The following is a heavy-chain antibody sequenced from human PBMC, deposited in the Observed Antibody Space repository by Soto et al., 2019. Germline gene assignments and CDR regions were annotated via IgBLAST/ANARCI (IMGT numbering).Heavy chain of an antibody. CDR3: ARDFRDCCGVPSCIYFDF. J-gene: IGHJ4*02. V-gene: IGHV1-18*01. Sequence: QVQLVQSGAEVKEPGASVRVSCKASGYTFSSYGFSWVRQAPGQGLEWVAWISANICDTNSAQKFKGRVTLTTDTATSTAYMDLRSLTSDDTAIYYCARDFRDCCGVPSCIYFDFWGQGTLVTMSS. CDR2: ISANICDT. CDR1: GYTFSSYG. D-gene: IGHD2-2*01.